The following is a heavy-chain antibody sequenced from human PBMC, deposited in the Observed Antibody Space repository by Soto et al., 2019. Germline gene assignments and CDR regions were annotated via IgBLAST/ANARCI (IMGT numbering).Heavy chain of an antibody. D-gene: IGHD2-2*01. Sequence: PGGSLRLSCAASGFTFSSYAMSRVRQAPGKGLEWVSAISGSGGSTYYADSVKGRFTISRDNSKNTLYLQMNSLRAEDTAVYYCATLIKGVPAAASSFDYWGQGTLVTVSS. CDR2: ISGSGGST. CDR1: GFTFSSYA. J-gene: IGHJ4*02. CDR3: ATLIKGVPAAASSFDY. V-gene: IGHV3-23*01.